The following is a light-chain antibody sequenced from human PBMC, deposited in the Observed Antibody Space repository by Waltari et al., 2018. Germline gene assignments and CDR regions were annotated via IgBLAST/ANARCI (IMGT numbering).Light chain of an antibody. CDR1: HIDLGYNAY. CDR3: SSYTSSSAPYV. J-gene: IGLJ1*01. Sequence: QSALTQPASVSGSPGQSITISCPGTHIDLGYNAYVSWYQQHPNQTPQLIIFEGSNRPSGVSNRFSGFKSGNTASLTISGLQADDEADYYCSSYTSSSAPYVFGSGTKVTVL. CDR2: EGS. V-gene: IGLV2-14*01.